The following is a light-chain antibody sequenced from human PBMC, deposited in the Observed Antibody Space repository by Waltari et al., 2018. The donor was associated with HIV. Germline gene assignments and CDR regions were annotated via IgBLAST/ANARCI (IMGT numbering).Light chain of an antibody. CDR3: QQRIDWPRYT. Sequence: LVLTQSPAILSLSPGERATLSCRASQSVGTSPAWYQQTPGQALRLLFDVTTKRATGIPVRFTTSGSGTDYVLTISSLEPEDSAIYYCQQRIDWPRYTFGQGTKLEI. CDR1: QSVGTS. V-gene: IGKV3-11*01. J-gene: IGKJ2*01. CDR2: VTT.